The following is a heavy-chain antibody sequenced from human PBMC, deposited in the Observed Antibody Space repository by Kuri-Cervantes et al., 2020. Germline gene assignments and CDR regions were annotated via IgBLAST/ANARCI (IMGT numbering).Heavy chain of an antibody. V-gene: IGHV1-2*02. Sequence: ASVKVSCKASGYTFTGYYMHWVRQAPGQGLEWMGWINPNSGGTNYAQKFQGRATMTRDTSISTAYMELSRLRSDDTAVYYCASEVPTVTTGFDYWGQGTLVTVSS. CDR2: INPNSGGT. J-gene: IGHJ4*02. D-gene: IGHD4-17*01. CDR1: GYTFTGYY. CDR3: ASEVPTVTTGFDY.